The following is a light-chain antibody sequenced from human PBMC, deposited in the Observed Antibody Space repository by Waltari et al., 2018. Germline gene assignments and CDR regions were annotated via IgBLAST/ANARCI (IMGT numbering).Light chain of an antibody. CDR2: DVS. Sequence: QSALTQPPSVSGSPGQSVTISCTGTSSAVGDFKYVSWYQQHPGRAPKLMIYDVSKRPSGVPDRFSGSKSDNTASLTISGLQAEDEADYYCCSYAATYTLLFGGGTKLTVL. CDR1: SSAVGDFKY. V-gene: IGLV2-11*01. J-gene: IGLJ3*02. CDR3: CSYAATYTLL.